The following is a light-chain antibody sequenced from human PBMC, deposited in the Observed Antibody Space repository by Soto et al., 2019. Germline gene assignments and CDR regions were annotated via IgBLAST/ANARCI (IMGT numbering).Light chain of an antibody. Sequence: EILMTQSPSTLSIYLSEIATLSCGASQSVSSNLAWYQQKPGQAPRLLIYGASTRATTIPARFSGSGSGTEFTLTISSLQSEDFAVYYCQQYNNWPPWTFGQGTKVDIK. CDR3: QQYNNWPPWT. CDR1: QSVSSN. CDR2: GAS. V-gene: IGKV3-15*01. J-gene: IGKJ1*01.